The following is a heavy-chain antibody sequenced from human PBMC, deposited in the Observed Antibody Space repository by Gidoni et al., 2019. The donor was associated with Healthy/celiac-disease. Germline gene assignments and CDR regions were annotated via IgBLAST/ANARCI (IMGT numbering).Heavy chain of an antibody. CDR3: ARWYYDYVWGSYRSAYWYFDL. J-gene: IGHJ2*01. Sequence: QVQLQESGPGLVKPSGTLSLTCAVSAGSIIRSNWWTWVRQPPGKGLEWIGEIYHSGSTNYNPSLKSRVTISVDKSKNQFSLKLSSVTVADTAVYYCARWYYDYVWGSYRSAYWYFDLWGRGTLVTVSS. CDR1: AGSIIRSNW. CDR2: IYHSGST. V-gene: IGHV4-4*02. D-gene: IGHD3-16*02.